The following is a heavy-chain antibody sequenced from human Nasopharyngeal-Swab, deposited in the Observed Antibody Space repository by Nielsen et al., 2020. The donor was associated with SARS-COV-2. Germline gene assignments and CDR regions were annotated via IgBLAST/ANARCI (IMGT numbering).Heavy chain of an antibody. CDR2: IYYSGST. V-gene: IGHV4-39*07. Sequence: SETLSLTCTVSGVSISSSSYYWGWIRQPPGKGLEWIGSIYYSGSTYYNPSLKRRVNISVDTSKNQFSLKLSSVTAADTAVYYCARGRGAGAWFDPWGQGTLVTVSS. CDR3: ARGRGAGAWFDP. CDR1: GVSISSSSYY. D-gene: IGHD1-26*01. J-gene: IGHJ5*02.